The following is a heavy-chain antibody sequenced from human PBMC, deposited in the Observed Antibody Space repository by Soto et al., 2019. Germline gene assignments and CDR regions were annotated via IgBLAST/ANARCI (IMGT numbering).Heavy chain of an antibody. Sequence: EVQLVESGGGLVQPGGSLRLSCAASGFTFSPYWMSWVRQAPGKGLEWVAIIKDDGGDEHYLEAVRGLFTISRDNAKKSLYLAMDSLRVEDTAVYYCAGGSGGRSDAWGQGTLVNVSS. J-gene: IGHJ5*02. CDR2: IKDDGGDE. CDR1: GFTFSPYW. D-gene: IGHD3-3*01. CDR3: AGGSGGRSDA. V-gene: IGHV3-7*05.